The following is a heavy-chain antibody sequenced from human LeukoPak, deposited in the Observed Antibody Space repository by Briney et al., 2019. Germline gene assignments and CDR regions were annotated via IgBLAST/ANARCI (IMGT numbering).Heavy chain of an antibody. J-gene: IGHJ4*02. D-gene: IGHD2-8*01. CDR1: GGSFSGYY. CDR3: ARGDCTNGVCYIFDY. V-gene: IGHV4-34*01. Sequence: SETLSLTCAVYGGSFSGYYWSWIRQPPGKGLEWIGEINHSGGTNYNPSLKSRVTISVDTSKNQFSLKLSSVTAADTAVYYCARGDCTNGVCYIFDYWGQGTLVTVSS. CDR2: INHSGGT.